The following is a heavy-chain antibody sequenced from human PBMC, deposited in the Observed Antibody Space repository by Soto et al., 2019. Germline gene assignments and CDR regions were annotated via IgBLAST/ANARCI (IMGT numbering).Heavy chain of an antibody. J-gene: IGHJ2*01. Sequence: QLQLQESGPGLVKPSETLSLTCTVSGGSISSSSYYWGWIRQPPGKGLEWIGRIDYSGSTYYNPSLKSRVTISGDTSKNQFSLKLSSVTAADTAVYYCARRERVTTRIGYFDLWGRGTLVTVSS. D-gene: IGHD4-17*01. CDR3: ARRERVTTRIGYFDL. CDR2: IDYSGST. CDR1: GGSISSSSYY. V-gene: IGHV4-39*01.